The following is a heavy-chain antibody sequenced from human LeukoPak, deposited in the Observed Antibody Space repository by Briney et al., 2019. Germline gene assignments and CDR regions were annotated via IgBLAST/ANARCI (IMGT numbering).Heavy chain of an antibody. V-gene: IGHV3-48*02. D-gene: IGHD2-2*01. CDR3: VRLYCSSSNCFRGDGFDI. CDR2: INSRSDII. Sequence: GGSLRLSCAASGFTFSTYSMSWVRQAPGKGREWLSYINSRSDIIYYGRSVRGRFTVSRDNGKDSLYLQMNSLRDEDTAVYYCVRLYCSSSNCFRGDGFDIWGQGTMVTVSS. CDR1: GFTFSTYS. J-gene: IGHJ3*02.